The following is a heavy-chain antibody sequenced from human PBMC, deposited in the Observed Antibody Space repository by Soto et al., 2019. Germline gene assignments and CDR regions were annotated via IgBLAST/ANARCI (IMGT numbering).Heavy chain of an antibody. J-gene: IGHJ4*01. Sequence: ASVKVSCKVSGYSLSELSMHWVRQAPGKGLEWMGGFDPEDGETIYAQKFKGRITMTEDTSTDTAYMELSSLRSEDTAVYLCATDKTYYDNIRGPFDSWGRSTLVTVSS. V-gene: IGHV1-24*01. D-gene: IGHD3-22*01. CDR2: FDPEDGET. CDR1: GYSLSELS. CDR3: ATDKTYYDNIRGPFDS.